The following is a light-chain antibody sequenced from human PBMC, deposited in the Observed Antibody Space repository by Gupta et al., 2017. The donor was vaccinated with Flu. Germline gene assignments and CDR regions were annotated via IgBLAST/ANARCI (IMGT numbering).Light chain of an antibody. Sequence: QAVVTPESSLTVSPGGTVTLTCGSSTGAVTSGHYPFWFQQKPGQAPKTLIYDTYNRHSWTPARFSGSLLGGKAALTLAGAQPEDEAIYYCLFSDRDTWPRVFGGGTKLTVL. CDR2: DTY. CDR3: LFSDRDTWPRV. J-gene: IGLJ3*02. CDR1: TGAVTSGHY. V-gene: IGLV7-46*01.